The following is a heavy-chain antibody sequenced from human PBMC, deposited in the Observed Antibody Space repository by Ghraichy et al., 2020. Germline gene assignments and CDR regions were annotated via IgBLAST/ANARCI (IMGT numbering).Heavy chain of an antibody. D-gene: IGHD2-2*01. CDR2: IYPGDSDT. CDR3: ARRGEPADWFDP. CDR1: GYTFTTYW. J-gene: IGHJ5*02. Sequence: GESLNISCKGSGYTFTTYWIAWVRQMPGKGLEWMGIIYPGDSDTRYSPSFQDQVTISADKSINTAYLQWSSLKASDTAMYYCARRGEPADWFDPWGQGTLVTVSS. V-gene: IGHV5-51*01.